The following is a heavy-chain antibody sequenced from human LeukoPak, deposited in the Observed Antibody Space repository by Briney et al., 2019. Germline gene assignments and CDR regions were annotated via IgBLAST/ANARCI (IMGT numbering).Heavy chain of an antibody. J-gene: IGHJ4*02. CDR1: GYTFTSYG. CDR3: ARAPFEGDNYFDY. CDR2: IIPILGIA. Sequence: SVKVSCKASGYTFTSYGISWVRQAPGQGLEWMGRIIPILGIANYAQKFQGRVTITADKSTSTAYMELSSLRSEDTAVYYCARAPFEGDNYFDYWGQGTLVTVSS. V-gene: IGHV1-69*04. D-gene: IGHD2-21*01.